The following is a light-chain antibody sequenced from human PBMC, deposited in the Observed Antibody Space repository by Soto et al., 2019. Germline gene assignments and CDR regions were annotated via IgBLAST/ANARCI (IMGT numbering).Light chain of an antibody. V-gene: IGKV1-5*03. J-gene: IGKJ3*01. CDR1: QSISSW. CDR3: QQSFT. Sequence: DIQMTQSPSTLSASVGDRVTITCRASQSISSWLAWYQQKPGKAPKLLIYKASSLESGVPSRFSGSGSGTEFTLTISSLQPDDFATYYGQQSFTFGPGAKVDIK. CDR2: KAS.